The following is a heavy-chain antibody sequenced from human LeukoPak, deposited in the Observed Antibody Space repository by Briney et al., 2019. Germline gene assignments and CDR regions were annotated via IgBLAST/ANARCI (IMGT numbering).Heavy chain of an antibody. CDR1: GGSFSGYY. J-gene: IGHJ2*01. CDR2: INHSGST. D-gene: IGHD6-19*01. CDR3: ARGQGRQWLGYWYFDL. Sequence: SETLSLTCAVYGGSFSGYYWSWIRQPPGKGLEWIGEINHSGSTNYNPSLKSRVTISVDTSKNQFSLKLSSVTAADTAVYYCARGQGRQWLGYWYFDLWGRGTLVTVSS. V-gene: IGHV4-34*01.